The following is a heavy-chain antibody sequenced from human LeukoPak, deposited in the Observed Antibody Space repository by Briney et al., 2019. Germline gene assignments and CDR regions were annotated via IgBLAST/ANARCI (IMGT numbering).Heavy chain of an antibody. CDR3: ARHVKGVDFDY. Sequence: SETLSLTCTVSGGSISSYYWSWIRQPPGKGLEWIGSIYYSGSTYYNPSLKSRVTISVGTSKNQFSLKLSSVTAADTAVYYCARHVKGVDFDYWGQGTLVTVSS. D-gene: IGHD3-10*01. J-gene: IGHJ4*02. V-gene: IGHV4-39*01. CDR2: IYYSGST. CDR1: GGSISSYY.